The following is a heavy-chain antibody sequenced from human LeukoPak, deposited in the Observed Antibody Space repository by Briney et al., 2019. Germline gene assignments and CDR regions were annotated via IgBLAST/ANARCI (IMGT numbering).Heavy chain of an antibody. CDR3: AREGAIEGMATIRGDAFDI. Sequence: ASVKVSCKASGYTFTSYYMHWVRQAPGQGLEWMGIINPSGGSTSYAQKFQGRVTMTRDTSTSTVYMELSSLRSEDTAVYYCAREGAIEGMATIRGDAFDIWGQGTMVTVSS. D-gene: IGHD5-12*01. V-gene: IGHV1-46*01. CDR2: INPSGGST. J-gene: IGHJ3*02. CDR1: GYTFTSYY.